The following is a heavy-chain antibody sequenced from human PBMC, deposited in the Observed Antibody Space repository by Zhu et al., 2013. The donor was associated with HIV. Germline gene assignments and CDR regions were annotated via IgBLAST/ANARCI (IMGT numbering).Heavy chain of an antibody. Sequence: QVQLVQSGAEVKKPGASVKVSCKASGYTFTGYYMHWVRQAPGQGLEWMGWINPNSGGTNYAQKFQGWVTMTRDTSISTAYMELSRLRSDDTAVYYCAREAVDTAMATKTKWFDPWGQGTLVTVSS. J-gene: IGHJ5*02. CDR2: INPNSGGT. CDR1: GYTFTGYY. V-gene: IGHV1-2*04. CDR3: AREAVDTAMATKTKWFDP. D-gene: IGHD5-18*01.